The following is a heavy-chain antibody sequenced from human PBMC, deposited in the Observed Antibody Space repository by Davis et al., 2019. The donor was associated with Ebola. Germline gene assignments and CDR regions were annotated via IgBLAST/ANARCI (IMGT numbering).Heavy chain of an antibody. V-gene: IGHV4-4*02. CDR3: ARQKRNYGILTGYQKYFFDY. D-gene: IGHD3-9*01. Sequence: SETLSLTCAVSGDSITRNNWWSWVRQHPGKGLEWIGYIYHSGSTYYNPSLKSRVTISVDTSKNQFSLKLSSVTAADTAVYYCARQKRNYGILTGYQKYFFDYWGQGTLVIVSS. CDR1: GDSITRNNW. CDR2: IYHSGST. J-gene: IGHJ4*02.